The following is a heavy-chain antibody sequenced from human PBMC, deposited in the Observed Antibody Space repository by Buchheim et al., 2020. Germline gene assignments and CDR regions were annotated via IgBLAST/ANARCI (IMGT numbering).Heavy chain of an antibody. CDR1: GFTFSSYG. Sequence: QVQLVESGGGVVQPGRSLRLSCAASGFTFSSYGMHWVRQAPGKGLEWVAVISYDGSNKYYADSVKGRFTISRDNSKNTLYLQMNSLRAEDTAVYYCAKDLRTMVQGVHYYYGMDVWGQGTT. CDR3: AKDLRTMVQGVHYYYGMDV. J-gene: IGHJ6*02. V-gene: IGHV3-30*18. D-gene: IGHD3-10*01. CDR2: ISYDGSNK.